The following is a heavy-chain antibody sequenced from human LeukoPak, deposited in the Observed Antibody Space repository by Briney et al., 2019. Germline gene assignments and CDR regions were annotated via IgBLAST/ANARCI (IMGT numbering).Heavy chain of an antibody. CDR1: GFTFSSYG. V-gene: IGHV3-23*01. D-gene: IGHD3-10*01. CDR3: AKDGGVWFGDSNDY. J-gene: IGHJ4*02. CDR2: ISGSGGST. Sequence: PGGSLRLSCAASGFTFSSYGMSWVRQAPGKGLEWASAISGSGGSTYYADSVKGRFTISRDNSKNTLYLQMNSLRAEDTAVYYCAKDGGVWFGDSNDYWGQGTLVTVSS.